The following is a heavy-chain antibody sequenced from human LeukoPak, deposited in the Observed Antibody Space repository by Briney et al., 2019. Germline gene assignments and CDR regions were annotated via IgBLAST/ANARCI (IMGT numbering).Heavy chain of an antibody. CDR1: GHTFTSYG. Sequence: ASVKVSCKASGHTFTSYGIRWVRQAPGQGLEWMGWISAYNGNTNYAQKLQGRVTMTTDTSTSTAYMELRSLRSDDTAVYYCARGRQLWSHFDYWGQGTLVTVSS. D-gene: IGHD5-18*01. CDR3: ARGRQLWSHFDY. V-gene: IGHV1-18*01. CDR2: ISAYNGNT. J-gene: IGHJ4*02.